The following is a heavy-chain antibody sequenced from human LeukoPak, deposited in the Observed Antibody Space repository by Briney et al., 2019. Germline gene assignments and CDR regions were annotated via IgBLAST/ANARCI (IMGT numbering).Heavy chain of an antibody. D-gene: IGHD3-22*01. CDR2: ISSSSNYI. Sequence: GGSLRLSCAASGFTFSSYSMNWVRQAPGKGLEWVSSISSSSNYIYYADSVKGRFTISGDNAKNPLYLQMNRLRAEDTAVYYCARDWGYYDSSGSDYWGQGTLVTVSS. CDR1: GFTFSSYS. V-gene: IGHV3-21*01. J-gene: IGHJ4*02. CDR3: ARDWGYYDSSGSDY.